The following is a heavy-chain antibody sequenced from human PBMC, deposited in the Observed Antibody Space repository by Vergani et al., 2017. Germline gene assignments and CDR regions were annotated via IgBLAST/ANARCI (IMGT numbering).Heavy chain of an antibody. CDR2: ISYDGNKK. Sequence: QVQLVESGGGEVQPGRSLRLSCSAAGFPFSDYGVHWVRQAPGKGLEWVSVISYDGNKKNYADPVKGRFTISRDNTKNTLYLEMNALRAEDTAVYYCARDFLTGVTTLDYYYMGVWGKGTTVTVSS. V-gene: IGHV3-30*03. J-gene: IGHJ6*03. CDR1: GFPFSDYG. CDR3: ARDFLTGVTTLDYYYMGV. D-gene: IGHD1-1*01.